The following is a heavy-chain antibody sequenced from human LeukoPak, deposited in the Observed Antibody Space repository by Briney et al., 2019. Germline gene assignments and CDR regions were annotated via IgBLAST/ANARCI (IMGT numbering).Heavy chain of an antibody. J-gene: IGHJ6*02. CDR2: VAHKGPTVYSPTLNR. V-gene: IGHV4-34*01. CDR3: ARARGSYYYYYGMDV. Sequence: PSETLSLTCAVYGAYLSDYYWSWIRQSPGKGLQWIGEVAHKGPTVYSPTLNRKYNPSLESRVTMSVDPSKNQFSLKLSSVTAADTAVYYCARARGSYYYYYGMDVWGQGTTVTVSS. CDR1: GAYLSDYY. D-gene: IGHD1-26*01.